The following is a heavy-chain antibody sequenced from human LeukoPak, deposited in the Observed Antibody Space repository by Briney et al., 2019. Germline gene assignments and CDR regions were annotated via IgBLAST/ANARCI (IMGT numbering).Heavy chain of an antibody. V-gene: IGHV6-1*01. J-gene: IGHJ3*02. Sequence: SQTLSLTCAISGDSVSSNSAAWNWIRQSPSRGLEWLGRTYYRSKWYNDYAVSVKSRITINPDTSKNQFSLRLNSVTAADTAMYYCARVEIAAAGRGLGLDAFDIWGQGTMVTVSS. CDR2: TYYRSKWYN. CDR3: ARVEIAAAGRGLGLDAFDI. D-gene: IGHD6-13*01. CDR1: GDSVSSNSAA.